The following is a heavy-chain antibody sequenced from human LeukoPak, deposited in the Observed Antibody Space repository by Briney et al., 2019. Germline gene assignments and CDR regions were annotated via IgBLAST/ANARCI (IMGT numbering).Heavy chain of an antibody. D-gene: IGHD2-2*01. V-gene: IGHV3-64D*06. CDR3: VKGGYCSSTSCYDY. CDR2: ISSNGGST. Sequence: GGSLRPSCSASGFTFTSYAMHWVRQAPGKGLEYVSAISSNGGSTYYADSVKGRFTISRDNSKNTLYLQMSSLRAEDTAVYYCVKGGYCSSTSCYDYWGQGTLVTVSS. CDR1: GFTFTSYA. J-gene: IGHJ4*02.